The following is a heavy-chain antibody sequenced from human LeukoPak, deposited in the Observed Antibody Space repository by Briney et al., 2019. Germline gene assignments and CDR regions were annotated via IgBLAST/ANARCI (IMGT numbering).Heavy chain of an antibody. Sequence: GGSLRLSCAASGFTFSSNGMHWVRQAPGKGLEWVAFIRYDGSNTYYADSVKGRLTISRDTSKNTLYLRMNSLRPEDTAVYYCAKAGDSSCAVLDYWGQGTLVTVSS. CDR1: GFTFSSNG. CDR3: AKAGDSSCAVLDY. D-gene: IGHD6-13*01. J-gene: IGHJ4*02. CDR2: IRYDGSNT. V-gene: IGHV3-30*02.